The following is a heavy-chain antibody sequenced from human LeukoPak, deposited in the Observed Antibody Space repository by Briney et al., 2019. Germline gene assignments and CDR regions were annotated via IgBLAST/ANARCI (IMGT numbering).Heavy chain of an antibody. J-gene: IGHJ4*02. V-gene: IGHV3-7*01. CDR2: IEPDAKNK. Sequence: PGGSLRLSCTASGFTFSRSWMAWLRQAPGKGLEWVTNIEPDAKNKYYVDIGKGRFTVSRDDAKNTVSLQMNSLRNEDTAVYYCARVEIRADFDFWGQEVLVTVSS. CDR3: ARVEIRADFDF. CDR1: GFTFSRSW.